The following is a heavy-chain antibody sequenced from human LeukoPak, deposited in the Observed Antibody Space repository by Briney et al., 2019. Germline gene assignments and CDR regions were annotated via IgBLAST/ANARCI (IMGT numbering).Heavy chain of an antibody. CDR3: ARGLGGWYRAQPYAFDI. CDR1: GGTFSSYA. CDR2: IIPIFGTA. V-gene: IGHV1-69*06. J-gene: IGHJ3*02. D-gene: IGHD6-19*01. Sequence: GSSVKVSCKASGGTFSSYAISWVRQAPGQGLEWMGGIIPIFGTANYAQKFQGRVTITADKSTSTAYMELSSLRSEDTAVYYCARGLGGWYRAQPYAFDIWGQGTMVTVSS.